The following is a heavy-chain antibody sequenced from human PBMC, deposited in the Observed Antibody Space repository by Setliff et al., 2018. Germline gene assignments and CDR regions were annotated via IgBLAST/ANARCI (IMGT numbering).Heavy chain of an antibody. CDR1: GFTFERQG. CDR3: TRFGRNDIGI. CDR2: INWDGKTT. D-gene: IGHD5-12*01. J-gene: IGHJ3*01. V-gene: IGHV3-20*04. Sequence: GGSLRLSCADSGFTFERQGMNWVRQVPGKGLEWVSTINWDGKTTGYADSVKGRFTISRDNAKRFLYLHMNSLRDEDTALYYCTRFGRNDIGIWGQGTMVTVSS.